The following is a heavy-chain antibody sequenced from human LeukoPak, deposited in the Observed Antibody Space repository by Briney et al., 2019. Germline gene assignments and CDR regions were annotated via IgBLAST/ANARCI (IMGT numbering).Heavy chain of an antibody. CDR2: VSDTGRA. J-gene: IGHJ4*02. D-gene: IGHD5-12*01. CDR3: ARGTDMTPISGYYSFVY. Sequence: SETLSLTCTVSGGSITGLGSGSAGQGLEWIGRVSDTGRAYYNPSLERRVTISLDTSNNRFSLKVTSVTAADTAVYYCARGTDMTPISGYYSFVYWGQGTLVSVSS. CDR1: GGSIT. V-gene: IGHV4-4*07.